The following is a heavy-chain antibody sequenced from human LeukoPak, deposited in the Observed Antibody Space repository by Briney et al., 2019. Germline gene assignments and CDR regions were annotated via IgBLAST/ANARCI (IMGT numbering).Heavy chain of an antibody. CDR1: GFTFSSYS. Sequence: GGSLRLSCAASGFTFSSYSMNWVRQAPGKGLEWVSSISSSSSYIYYADSVKGRFTISRDNAKNSLYLQMNSLRAEDTAVYYCARDPGHQLLVDYWGQGTLVTVSS. V-gene: IGHV3-21*01. J-gene: IGHJ4*02. D-gene: IGHD2-2*01. CDR3: ARDPGHQLLVDY. CDR2: ISSSSSYI.